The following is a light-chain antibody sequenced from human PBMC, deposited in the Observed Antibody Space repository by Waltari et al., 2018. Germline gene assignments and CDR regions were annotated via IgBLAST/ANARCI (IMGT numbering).Light chain of an antibody. J-gene: IGKJ1*01. Sequence: EIVLTQSPGTPYLSPEERETLSCRASQSVSRALTWYQQKPGQRPRLLIYGASPRATGIPDRFSGSGSGTDFSLTISRLEPDDFAVYYCQHYLRLPVTFGQGTTVEI. CDR3: QHYLRLPVT. V-gene: IGKV3-20*01. CDR1: QSVSRA. CDR2: GAS.